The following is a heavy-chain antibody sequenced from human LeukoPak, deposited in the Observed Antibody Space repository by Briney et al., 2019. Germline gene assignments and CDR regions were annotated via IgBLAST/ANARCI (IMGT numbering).Heavy chain of an antibody. V-gene: IGHV1-69*04. CDR3: ARGGLSGWYDLYFVY. CDR2: IIPILGIA. Sequence: SVKVSCKASGGTFSSYAISWVRQAPGQGLEWMGRIIPILGIANYAQKFQGRVTITADKSTSTAYMELSSLRSEDTAVYYCARGGLSGWYDLYFVYWGQGTLVTVSS. CDR1: GGTFSSYA. J-gene: IGHJ4*02. D-gene: IGHD6-13*01.